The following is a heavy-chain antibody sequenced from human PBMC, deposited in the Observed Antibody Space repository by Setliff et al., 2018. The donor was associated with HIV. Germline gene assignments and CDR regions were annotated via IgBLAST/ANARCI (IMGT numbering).Heavy chain of an antibody. V-gene: IGHV4-59*01. CDR1: GGSITGYY. Sequence: PSETLSLTCTVSGGSITGYYWSWIRQPPGKGLEWIGWIYYSGNTRYNPSLKSRVPISVDTSKNQFSLKLSSVTAADTAVYYCASEAWTSYRSSSGYYYYYMDVWGKGTTVTVSS. CDR2: IYYSGNT. J-gene: IGHJ6*03. CDR3: ASEAWTSYRSSSGYYYYYMDV. D-gene: IGHD6-6*01.